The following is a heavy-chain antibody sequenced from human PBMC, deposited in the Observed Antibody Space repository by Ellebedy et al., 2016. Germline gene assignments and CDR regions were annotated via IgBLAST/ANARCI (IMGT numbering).Heavy chain of an antibody. J-gene: IGHJ4*02. V-gene: IGHV1-18*04. CDR1: GYSFTSHG. Sequence: ASVKVSCKASGYSFTSHGITWLRQAPGQGLEWMGWSSTYNDNINYAQKFKGRVTMTADTSTSTAYMELRSLRSDDTAVYYCAKDTSYFPNWGQGTLVTVSS. CDR2: SSTYNDNI. D-gene: IGHD3-9*01. CDR3: AKDTSYFPN.